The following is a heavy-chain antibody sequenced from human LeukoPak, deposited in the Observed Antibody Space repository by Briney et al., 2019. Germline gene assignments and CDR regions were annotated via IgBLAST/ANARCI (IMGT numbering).Heavy chain of an antibody. CDR3: ARPAACSGGNCYEGWGYYFDY. Sequence: GESLKISCKGSGYSFTSYWSGWVRQMSGKGLERMGIISPDGSYTKYSPSFRGQVTISADKSISTAYLQWSSLKASDTAMYYCARPAACSGGNCYEGWGYYFDYWGQGSLVTVSS. J-gene: IGHJ4*02. CDR2: ISPDGSYT. V-gene: IGHV5-51*01. D-gene: IGHD2-15*01. CDR1: GYSFTSYW.